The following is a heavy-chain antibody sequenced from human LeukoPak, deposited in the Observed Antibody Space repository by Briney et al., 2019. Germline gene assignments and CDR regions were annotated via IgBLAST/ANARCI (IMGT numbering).Heavy chain of an antibody. CDR2: IFTRGST. J-gene: IGHJ4*02. Sequence: PSEILSLTCTVSGGSISNDYWSWIRQAAGKELEWIGRIFTRGSTNYNPSLKSRVTISLDKSKKQFSLNLNSVTAADTAVYYCARGGTYGSGRNQHTTLDYWGQGTLVTVSS. D-gene: IGHD3-10*01. CDR3: ARGGTYGSGRNQHTTLDY. V-gene: IGHV4-4*07. CDR1: GGSISNDY.